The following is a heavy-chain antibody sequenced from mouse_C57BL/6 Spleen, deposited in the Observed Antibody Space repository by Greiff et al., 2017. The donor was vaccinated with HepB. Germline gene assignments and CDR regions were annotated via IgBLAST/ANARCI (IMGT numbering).Heavy chain of an antibody. V-gene: IGHV5-17*01. CDR3: ARGDGSSYGYAMDY. D-gene: IGHD1-1*01. Sequence: EVKLVESGGGLVKPGGSLKLSCAASGFTFSDYGMHWVRQAPEKGLEWVAYISSGSSTIYYADTVKGRFTISRDNAKNTLFLQMTSLRSEDTAMYYCARGDGSSYGYAMDYWGQGTSVTVSS. CDR1: GFTFSDYG. J-gene: IGHJ4*01. CDR2: ISSGSSTI.